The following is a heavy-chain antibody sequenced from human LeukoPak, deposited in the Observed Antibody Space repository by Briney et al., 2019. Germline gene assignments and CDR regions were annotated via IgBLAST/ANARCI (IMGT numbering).Heavy chain of an antibody. J-gene: IGHJ6*02. D-gene: IGHD6-13*01. CDR2: INAGNGNT. Sequence: ASVKVSCKASGYTFTSYAMHWVRQAPGQSLEWMGWINAGNGNTKYSQKFQGRVTITRDTSASTAYMELSSLRSEDTAVYYCAREAAAMINYGMDVWGQGTTVTVSS. V-gene: IGHV1-3*01. CDR1: GYTFTSYA. CDR3: AREAAAMINYGMDV.